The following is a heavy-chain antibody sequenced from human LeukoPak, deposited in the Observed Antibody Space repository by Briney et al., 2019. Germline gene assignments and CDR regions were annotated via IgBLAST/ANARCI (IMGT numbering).Heavy chain of an antibody. CDR3: ARGRGVYGYWYFDL. D-gene: IGHD2-8*01. CDR1: GYTFTSYD. V-gene: IGHV1-8*01. Sequence: ASVKVSCKASGYTFTSYDINWVRQATGQGLEWMGWMNPNSGNTGYAQKFQGRVTMTRNTSISTAYMELSSLRSEDTAVYYCARGRGVYGYWYFDLWGRGTLVTVSS. CDR2: MNPNSGNT. J-gene: IGHJ2*01.